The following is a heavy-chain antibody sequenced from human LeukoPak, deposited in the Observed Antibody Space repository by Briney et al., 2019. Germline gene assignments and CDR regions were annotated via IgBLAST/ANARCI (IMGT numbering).Heavy chain of an antibody. CDR3: AREASGYSYGLYNWFDP. D-gene: IGHD5-18*01. J-gene: IGHJ5*02. CDR1: GGSISSGSYY. Sequence: PSQTLSLTCTVSGGSISSGSYYWSWIRQPAGKGLEWIGYIYYSGSTNYNPSLKSRVTISVDTSKNQFSLKLSSVTAADTAVYYWAREASGYSYGLYNWFDPWGQGTLVTVSS. V-gene: IGHV4-61*10. CDR2: IYYSGST.